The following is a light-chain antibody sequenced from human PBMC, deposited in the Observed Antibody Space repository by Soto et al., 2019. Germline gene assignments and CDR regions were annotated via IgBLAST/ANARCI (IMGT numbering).Light chain of an antibody. J-gene: IGLJ2*01. CDR3: QSADSSGVI. CDR2: KDT. CDR1: ALANQF. Sequence: SYELTQPPSMSVSPGQTARISCFGDALANQFAYWYQQRPGQAPILIINKDTERPSGIPERFSGSSSGTTVTLTISAVQAEDEADYYCQSADSSGVIFGGGTKVTV. V-gene: IGLV3-25*03.